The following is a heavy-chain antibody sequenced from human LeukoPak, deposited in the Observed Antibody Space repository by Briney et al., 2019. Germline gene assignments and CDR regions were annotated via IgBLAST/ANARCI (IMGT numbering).Heavy chain of an antibody. Sequence: GGSLRLSCAASGSTFSSYAMHWVRQAPGKGLEWVADISYDGRIKYYAASVKGRFTISRDNSKNTLYLQMNSLRAEDTAVYYCAREVTVSTTSQFDSWGQGTLVTVST. CDR3: AREVTVSTTSQFDS. CDR2: ISYDGRIK. J-gene: IGHJ4*02. V-gene: IGHV3-30*04. D-gene: IGHD5/OR15-5a*01. CDR1: GSTFSSYA.